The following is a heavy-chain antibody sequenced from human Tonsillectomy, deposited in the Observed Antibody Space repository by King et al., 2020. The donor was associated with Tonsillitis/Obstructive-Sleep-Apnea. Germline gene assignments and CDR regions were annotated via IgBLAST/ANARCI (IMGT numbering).Heavy chain of an antibody. CDR3: ARVRGGGTIRY. V-gene: IGHV1-2*02. Sequence: QLVQSGAEVKKPGASVKVSCKASGYTFTGYYMNWVRQAPGQGLEWMGWNNPNSGGTNYEQKFKGRVTMTRDTSISTAYMELSRQRPDDTAVYYGARVRGGGTIRYWGQGLLVTVSS. D-gene: IGHD1-26*01. CDR1: GYTFTGYY. J-gene: IGHJ1*01. CDR2: NNPNSGGT.